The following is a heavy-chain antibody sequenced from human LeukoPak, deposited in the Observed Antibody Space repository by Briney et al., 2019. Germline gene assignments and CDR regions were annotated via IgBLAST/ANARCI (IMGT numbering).Heavy chain of an antibody. V-gene: IGHV4-39*01. J-gene: IGHJ4*02. CDR2: IYYSGST. D-gene: IGHD4-17*01. Sequence: SQTLSLTCTVSGGSISSGSYYWGWIRRPPGKGLEWIGSIYYSGSTYYNPSLKSRVTISVDTSKNQFSLKLSSVTAADTAVYYCARHTVYGDYAHFDYWGQGTLVTVSS. CDR1: GGSISSGSYY. CDR3: ARHTVYGDYAHFDY.